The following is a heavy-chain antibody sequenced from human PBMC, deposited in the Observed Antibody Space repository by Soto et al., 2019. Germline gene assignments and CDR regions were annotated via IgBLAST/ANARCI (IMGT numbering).Heavy chain of an antibody. J-gene: IGHJ6*02. CDR1: GFTFSDYY. CDR3: ARFFRDGYNWIGMDV. D-gene: IGHD5-12*01. V-gene: IGHV3-11*06. Sequence: VGSVRLSCAASGFTFSDYYMSWIRQAPGKGLEWVSYISSSSSYTNYADSVKGRFTISRDNAKNSLYLQMNSLRAEDTAVYYCARFFRDGYNWIGMDVWGQGTTVTVSS. CDR2: ISSSSSYT.